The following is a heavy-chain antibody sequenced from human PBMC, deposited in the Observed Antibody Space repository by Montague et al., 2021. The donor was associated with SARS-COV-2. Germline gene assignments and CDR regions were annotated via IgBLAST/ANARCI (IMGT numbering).Heavy chain of an antibody. Sequence: SETLSLTCIVSGGSISGHYWSWVRQTPEKGLEWIGYIYYLGTTNYNPSLKTRVTFSVDTSKNQLSLMLTSVTAADTGVYYCARNGGAAVPGLLLGTDIWGQGTTVTVSS. CDR2: IYYLGTT. CDR1: GGSISGHY. D-gene: IGHD6-19*01. CDR3: ARNGGAAVPGLLLGTDI. J-gene: IGHJ6*02. V-gene: IGHV4-59*11.